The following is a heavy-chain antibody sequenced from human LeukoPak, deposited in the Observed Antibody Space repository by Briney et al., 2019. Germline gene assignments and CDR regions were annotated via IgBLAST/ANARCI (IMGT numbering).Heavy chain of an antibody. Sequence: PSETLSLTCAVSGGSISNRNWWSWVRQPPGKGLEWIGEIYHSGGTNYNPSLKSRVTISVDKSKNQFSLKLSSVTATDTAVYYCARGLPPGDDTFDIWGQGTMVTVSS. CDR2: IYHSGGT. CDR3: ARGLPPGDDTFDI. J-gene: IGHJ3*02. D-gene: IGHD1-26*01. CDR1: GGSISNRNW. V-gene: IGHV4-4*02.